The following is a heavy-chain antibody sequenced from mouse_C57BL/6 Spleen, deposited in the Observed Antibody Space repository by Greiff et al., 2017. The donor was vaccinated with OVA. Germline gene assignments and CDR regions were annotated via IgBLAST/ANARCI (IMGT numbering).Heavy chain of an antibody. V-gene: IGHV1-53*01. CDR2: INPSNGGT. CDR1: GYTFTSYW. Sequence: QVQLQQPGTELVKPGASVKPSCKASGYTFTSYWMHWVKQRPGQGLEWIGNINPSNGGTNYNEKFKSKASLTVDKSSSTAYMQLSSLTSEDSAVYYCARGPHYYGSSHWYFDVWGTGTTVTVSS. D-gene: IGHD1-1*01. CDR3: ARGPHYYGSSHWYFDV. J-gene: IGHJ1*03.